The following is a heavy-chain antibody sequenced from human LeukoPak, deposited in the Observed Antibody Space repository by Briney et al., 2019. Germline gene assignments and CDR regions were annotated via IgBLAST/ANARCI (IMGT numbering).Heavy chain of an antibody. J-gene: IGHJ6*03. D-gene: IGHD3-10*01. Sequence: SETLSLTCTVSGGSISSYYWGWIRQPPGKGLESIGTIYYSGSTYYNPSLKSRLTISVDTSKNQFSLRLSSVTAADTAVYYCARGLREFGYYYYHMDVWGKGTTVTVSS. CDR1: GGSISSYY. CDR2: IYYSGST. V-gene: IGHV4-39*07. CDR3: ARGLREFGYYYYHMDV.